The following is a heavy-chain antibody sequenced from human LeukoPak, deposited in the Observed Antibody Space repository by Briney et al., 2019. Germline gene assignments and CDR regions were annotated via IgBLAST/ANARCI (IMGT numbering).Heavy chain of an antibody. D-gene: IGHD3-10*01. CDR1: GFIFSSYS. CDR3: AKSHYYGSGSYDY. Sequence: GGSLRLSCAASGFIFSSYSMSWVRQAPGKGLEWVSVITGSGGNTYYADSVKGRFTISKDNSKNTVYLQMSSLRVDDTAVYYCAKSHYYGSGSYDYWGQGTLVTVSS. CDR2: ITGSGGNT. J-gene: IGHJ4*02. V-gene: IGHV3-23*01.